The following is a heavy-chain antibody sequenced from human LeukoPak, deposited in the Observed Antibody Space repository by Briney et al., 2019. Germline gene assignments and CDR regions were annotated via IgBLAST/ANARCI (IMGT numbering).Heavy chain of an antibody. Sequence: ASVKVSCKASGYTFTGYYMHWVRQAPGQGREWMGWINPNSGGTNYAQKFQGRVTMTRDTSISTAYMELSRLRSDDTAVYYCARGTCSGGSCYATQTYWYFDPWGRGTLVTVSS. CDR3: ARGTCSGGSCYATQTYWYFDP. CDR1: GYTFTGYY. CDR2: INPNSGGT. V-gene: IGHV1-2*02. J-gene: IGHJ2*01. D-gene: IGHD2-15*01.